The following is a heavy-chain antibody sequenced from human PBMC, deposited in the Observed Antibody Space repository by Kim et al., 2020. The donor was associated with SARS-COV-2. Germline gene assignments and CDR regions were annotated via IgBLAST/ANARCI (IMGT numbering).Heavy chain of an antibody. V-gene: IGHV1-69*13. Sequence: SVKVSCKASGGTFSSYAISWVRQAPGQGLEWMGGIIPIFGTANYAQKFQGRVTITADESTSTAYMELSSLRSEDTAVYYCAGAVPDYGDYSGEIPYYLDYWGQGTLVTVSS. CDR1: GGTFSSYA. J-gene: IGHJ4*02. CDR2: IIPIFGTA. D-gene: IGHD4-17*01. CDR3: AGAVPDYGDYSGEIPYYLDY.